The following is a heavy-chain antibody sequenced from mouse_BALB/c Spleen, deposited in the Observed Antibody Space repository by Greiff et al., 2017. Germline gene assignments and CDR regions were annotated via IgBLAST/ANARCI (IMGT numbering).Heavy chain of an antibody. V-gene: IGHV1S137*01. J-gene: IGHJ3*01. CDR3: AREAHGNYVTY. CDR1: GYTFTDYA. CDR2: ISTYYGDA. D-gene: IGHD2-1*01. Sequence: QVQLQQSGAELVRPGVSVKISCKGSGYTFTDYAMHWVKQSHAKSLEWIGVISTYYGDASYNQKFKGKATMTVDKSSSTAYMELARLTSEDSAIYYCAREAHGNYVTYWGQGTLVTVSA.